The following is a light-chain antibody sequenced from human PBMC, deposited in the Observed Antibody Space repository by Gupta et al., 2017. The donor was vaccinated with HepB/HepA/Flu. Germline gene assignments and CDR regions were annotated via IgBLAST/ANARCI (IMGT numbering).Light chain of an antibody. CDR1: QSITNL. CDR2: MAS. Sequence: DIQMTQSPSTLSASVGDRVTITCLASQSITNLLAWYQQKPGRAPKLLIYMASTLESGVPSRFSGSGSGTEFTLTISSLQPDDFATYYCQHYNTILGTFGQGTKGEVK. V-gene: IGKV1-5*03. J-gene: IGKJ1*01. CDR3: QHYNTILGT.